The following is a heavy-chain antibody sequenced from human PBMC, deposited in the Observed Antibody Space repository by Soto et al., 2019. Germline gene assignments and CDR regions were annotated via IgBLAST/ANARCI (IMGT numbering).Heavy chain of an antibody. CDR1: GGSIRSGGYY. Sequence: SETLPLTCTVSGGSIRSGGYYWSWIRQHPGKGLEWIGYIYYSGSTYYNPSLNSGVTISLDKSKSRFSLKLNSVTAADSAVYFCASLEGLATNSYYFDFWGQGALVTVSS. V-gene: IGHV4-31*03. CDR2: IYYSGST. D-gene: IGHD3-9*01. J-gene: IGHJ4*01. CDR3: ASLEGLATNSYYFDF.